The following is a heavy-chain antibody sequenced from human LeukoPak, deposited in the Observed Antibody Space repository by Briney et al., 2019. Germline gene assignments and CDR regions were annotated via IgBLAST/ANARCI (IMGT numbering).Heavy chain of an antibody. D-gene: IGHD3-3*01. CDR2: TSGDNVNT. Sequence: ASVKVSCKASGYTFISYGISWVRQAPGQGLEGMGWTSGDNVNTYYAQKFLGRVTMTTDTSTTTAYMELRGLRSDDTAVYYCARDWEWRARRDLFDPWGQGTRVTVSS. V-gene: IGHV1-18*01. CDR3: ARDWEWRARRDLFDP. CDR1: GYTFISYG. J-gene: IGHJ5*02.